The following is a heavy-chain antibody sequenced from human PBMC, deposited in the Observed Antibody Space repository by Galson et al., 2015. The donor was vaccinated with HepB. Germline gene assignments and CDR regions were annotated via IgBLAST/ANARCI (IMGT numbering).Heavy chain of an antibody. CDR2: IYPNSGGT. V-gene: IGHV1-2*02. J-gene: IGHJ5*02. CDR3: ARGIVGSTTIHH. Sequence: SVKVSCKASGSTFSGYYMHWVRQAPGQGLEWMGWIYPNSGGTNFAQKFQGRVTMTRDTSINTAYMELSRLTSDDTAVYYCARGIVGSTTIHHWGQGTLVTVSS. CDR1: GSTFSGYY. D-gene: IGHD1-26*01.